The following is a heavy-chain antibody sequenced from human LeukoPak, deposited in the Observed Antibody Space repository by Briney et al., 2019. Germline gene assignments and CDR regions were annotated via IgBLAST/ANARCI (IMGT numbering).Heavy chain of an antibody. J-gene: IGHJ4*02. V-gene: IGHV1-69*13. CDR2: IIPIFGTA. Sequence: ASVKVSCKASGGTFSSYAISWVRQAPGQGLEWMGGIIPIFGTANYAQKFQGRVTITADESTSTAYMELSSLRSEDTAVYYCARDPPHSGYDLEEMAFSGYWGQGTLVTVSS. D-gene: IGHD5-12*01. CDR1: GGTFSSYA. CDR3: ARDPPHSGYDLEEMAFSGY.